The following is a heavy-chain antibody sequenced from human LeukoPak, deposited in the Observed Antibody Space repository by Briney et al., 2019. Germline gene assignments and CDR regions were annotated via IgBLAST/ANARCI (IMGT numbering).Heavy chain of an antibody. Sequence: SETLSLTCAVYGGPFSGYYWSWIRQPPGKGLEWIGEINHSGSTNYNPSLKSRVTISVDTSKNQFSLKLSSVTAADTAVYYCASASVLARPLDAFDSWGQGTMVTVSS. J-gene: IGHJ3*02. CDR3: ASASVLARPLDAFDS. CDR2: INHSGST. V-gene: IGHV4-34*01. CDR1: GGPFSGYY.